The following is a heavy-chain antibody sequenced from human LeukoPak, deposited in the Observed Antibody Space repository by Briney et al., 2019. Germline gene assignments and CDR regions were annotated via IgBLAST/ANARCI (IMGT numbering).Heavy chain of an antibody. D-gene: IGHD6-19*01. CDR2: INPNSGGT. V-gene: IGHV1-2*02. Sequence: ASVKVSCKASGYTFTGYYMHWVRQAPGQGLEWMRWINPNSGGTNYAQKFQGRVTMTRDTSISTAYMEVSRLRSDDTAVYYCAGEGSGWYGNFDYWGQGTLVTVSS. CDR1: GYTFTGYY. J-gene: IGHJ4*02. CDR3: AGEGSGWYGNFDY.